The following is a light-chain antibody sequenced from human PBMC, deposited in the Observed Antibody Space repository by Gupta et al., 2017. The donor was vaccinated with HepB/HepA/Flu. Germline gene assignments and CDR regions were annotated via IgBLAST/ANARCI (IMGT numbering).Light chain of an antibody. CDR2: LGS. Sequence: DSVRTQSPLSLPVTPGEPASISCRSSQSLLHSNGYNYLDWYLQKPVQSPQLLIYLGSNRASGVHDRFSGSGSGTDFTLKISRVEAEDVGVYYCRQALQTPFTFGHGTKVDIK. CDR3: RQALQTPFT. V-gene: IGKV2-28*01. J-gene: IGKJ3*01. CDR1: QSLLHSNGYNY.